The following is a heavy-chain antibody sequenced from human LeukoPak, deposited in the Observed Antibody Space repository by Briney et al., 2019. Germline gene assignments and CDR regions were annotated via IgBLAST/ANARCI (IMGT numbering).Heavy chain of an antibody. V-gene: IGHV4-59*01. D-gene: IGHD5-18*01. CDR3: ARMAMVTGLIDY. Sequence: SETLSLTCTVSGGSISSYYWSWIRQPPGKGLEWIGYIYYSGSTNYNPSLKSRVTISVDTSKNQFSLKLSSVTAADTAVYYCARMAMVTGLIDYWGQGTLVTVSS. CDR1: GGSISSYY. CDR2: IYYSGST. J-gene: IGHJ4*02.